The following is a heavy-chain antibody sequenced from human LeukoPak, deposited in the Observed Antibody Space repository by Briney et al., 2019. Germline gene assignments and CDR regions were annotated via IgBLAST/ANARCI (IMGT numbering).Heavy chain of an antibody. J-gene: IGHJ4*02. D-gene: IGHD3-10*01. Sequence: GGSLRLSCAASGFTFISYAMSWVRQAPGKGLEWVSAISGSGARTYCADSVKGRFTVSRDNSKNTLYLQMNSLRAEDRAVYYCAKEQTSSGFFDYWGQGTLVTVSS. CDR1: GFTFISYA. V-gene: IGHV3-23*01. CDR2: ISGSGART. CDR3: AKEQTSSGFFDY.